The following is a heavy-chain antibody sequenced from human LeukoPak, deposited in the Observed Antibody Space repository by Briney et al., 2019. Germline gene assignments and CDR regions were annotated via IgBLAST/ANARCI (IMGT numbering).Heavy chain of an antibody. Sequence: PGGSLTLSCAASGFTFDDYAMHWVRQAPGKGLEWVSGISWNSGSIGYADSVKGRFTISRDNAKNSLYLQMNSLRAEDTALYYCAKDGYGEIDYWGQGTLVTVSS. D-gene: IGHD4-17*01. V-gene: IGHV3-9*01. CDR3: AKDGYGEIDY. CDR1: GFTFDDYA. CDR2: ISWNSGSI. J-gene: IGHJ4*02.